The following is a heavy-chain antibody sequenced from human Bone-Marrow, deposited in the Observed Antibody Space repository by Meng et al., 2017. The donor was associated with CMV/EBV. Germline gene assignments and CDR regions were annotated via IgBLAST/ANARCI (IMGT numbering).Heavy chain of an antibody. CDR2: INHSGST. Sequence: YGGSFNGYYWSWIRQPPGKGLEWIGEINHSGSTNYNPSLKSRVTISVDTSKNQFSLKLSSVTAADTAVYYCARRPQYSSSSNSEFDYWGQGTLVTVSS. D-gene: IGHD6-13*01. J-gene: IGHJ4*02. CDR3: ARRPQYSSSSNSEFDY. V-gene: IGHV4-34*01. CDR1: GGSFNGYY.